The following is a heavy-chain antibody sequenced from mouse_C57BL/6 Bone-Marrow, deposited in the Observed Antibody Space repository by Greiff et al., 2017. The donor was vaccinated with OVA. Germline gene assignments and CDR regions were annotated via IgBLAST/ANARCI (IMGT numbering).Heavy chain of an antibody. CDR1: GYTFTSYG. Sequence: VQGVESGAELARPGASVKLSCKASGYTFTSYGISWVKQRTGQGLEWIGEIYPRSGNTYYNEKFKGKATLTADKSSSTAYMELRSLTSEDSAVYFCARSRYSNYVDYWGQGTTLTVSS. CDR3: ARSRYSNYVDY. D-gene: IGHD2-5*01. J-gene: IGHJ2*01. CDR2: IYPRSGNT. V-gene: IGHV1-81*01.